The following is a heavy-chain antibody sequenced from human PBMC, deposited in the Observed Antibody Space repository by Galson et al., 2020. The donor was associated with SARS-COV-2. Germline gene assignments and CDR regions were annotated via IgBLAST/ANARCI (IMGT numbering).Heavy chain of an antibody. J-gene: IGHJ5*02. CDR3: AREGVPAAMWDWFDP. Sequence: ASETLSLTCTVSGGSISSYYWSWIRQPPGNGLEWIGYIYYSGSTNYNPSLKSRVTISVDTSKNQFSLKLSSVTAADTAVYYCAREGVPAAMWDWFDPWGQGTLVTVSS. CDR2: IYYSGST. V-gene: IGHV4-59*01. D-gene: IGHD2-2*01. CDR1: GGSISSYY.